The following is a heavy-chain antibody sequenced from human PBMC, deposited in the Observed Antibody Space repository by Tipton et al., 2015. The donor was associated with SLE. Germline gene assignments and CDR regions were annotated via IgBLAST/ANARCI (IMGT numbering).Heavy chain of an antibody. D-gene: IGHD4-17*01. CDR3: ARDLRSMTTVTRGFDL. J-gene: IGHJ2*01. Sequence: TLSLTCTVSGGSISSHYWSWIRQPPGKGLEWIGYIYYSGSNNYNPSLKSRVTISVDTSKNQFSLKLSSVTAADTAVYYCARDLRSMTTVTRGFDLWGRGTLVTVSS. CDR2: IYYSGSN. CDR1: GGSISSHY. V-gene: IGHV4-59*11.